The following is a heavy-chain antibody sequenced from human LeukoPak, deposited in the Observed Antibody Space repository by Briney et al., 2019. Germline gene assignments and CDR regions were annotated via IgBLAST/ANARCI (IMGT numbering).Heavy chain of an antibody. Sequence: GASVKVSCKASGYTFTSYDINWVRQATGQGLEWMGWMNPNSGNTGYAQKFQGRVTITRNTSISTAYMELSSLRSEDTAVYYCARSGDCSSTSCSSNYWGQGTLVTVSS. J-gene: IGHJ4*02. D-gene: IGHD2-2*01. CDR3: ARSGDCSSTSCSSNY. CDR2: MNPNSGNT. V-gene: IGHV1-8*01. CDR1: GYTFTSYD.